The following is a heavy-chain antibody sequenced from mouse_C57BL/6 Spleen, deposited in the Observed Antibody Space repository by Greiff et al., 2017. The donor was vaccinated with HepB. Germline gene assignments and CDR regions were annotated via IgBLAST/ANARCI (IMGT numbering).Heavy chain of an antibody. D-gene: IGHD3-3*01. CDR1: GYAFSSYW. CDR3: ARRDPNALDD. J-gene: IGHJ4*01. V-gene: IGHV1-80*01. CDR2: IYPGDGDT. Sequence: VKLQESGAELVKPGASVKISCKASGYAFSSYWMNWVKQRPGKGLEWIGQIYPGDGDTNYNGKFKGKATLTADKSSSTAYMQLSSLTAEDSAVYFCARRDPNALDDWGQGTTVTVSS.